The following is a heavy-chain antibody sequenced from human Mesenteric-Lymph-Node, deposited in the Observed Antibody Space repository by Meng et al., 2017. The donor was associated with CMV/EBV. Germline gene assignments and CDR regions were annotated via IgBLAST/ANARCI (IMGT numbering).Heavy chain of an antibody. J-gene: IGHJ4*02. Sequence: GGSLRLSCAAPGLKFDDYAMHWVRQVPGKGLEWVSGINWNSGNIGYADSVKGRFTISRDNVKNTLYLQMNSLRAEDTAVYYCARDEGYSSTWLDYWGQGTLVTVSS. V-gene: IGHV3-9*01. D-gene: IGHD6-13*01. CDR3: ARDEGYSSTWLDY. CDR2: INWNSGNI. CDR1: GLKFDDYA.